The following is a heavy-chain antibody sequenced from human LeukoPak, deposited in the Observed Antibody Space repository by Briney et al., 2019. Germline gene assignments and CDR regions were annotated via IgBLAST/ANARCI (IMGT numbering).Heavy chain of an antibody. CDR2: ISAYNGNT. CDR3: ARLGDSSGSSHYYYYMDV. V-gene: IGHV1-18*01. D-gene: IGHD3-22*01. CDR1: GYTFTSYG. Sequence: ASVKVSCKASGYTFTSYGISWVRQAPGQGLEWMGWISAYNGNTNYAQKLQGRVTMTTDTSTSTAYMELRSLRSDDTAVYYCARLGDSSGSSHYYYYMDVWGKGTTVTVSS. J-gene: IGHJ6*03.